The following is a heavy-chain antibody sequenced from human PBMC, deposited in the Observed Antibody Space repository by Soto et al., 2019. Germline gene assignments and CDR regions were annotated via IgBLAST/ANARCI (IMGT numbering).Heavy chain of an antibody. CDR2: ISAYNGNT. CDR3: ARVLPIPTPYYYYGMDV. V-gene: IGHV1-18*01. CDR1: GYSFSRYA. D-gene: IGHD2-15*01. J-gene: IGHJ6*02. Sequence: GESLKISCKGSGYSFSRYAISWVRQAPGQGLEWMGWISAYNGNTNYAQKLQGRVTMTTDTSTSTAYMELRSLRSDDTAVYYCARVLPIPTPYYYYGMDVWGQGTTVTVSS.